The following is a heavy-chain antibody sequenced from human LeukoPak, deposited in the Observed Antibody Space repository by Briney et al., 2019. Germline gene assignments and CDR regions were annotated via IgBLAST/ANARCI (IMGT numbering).Heavy chain of an antibody. CDR3: ARTSSSWQRFDY. Sequence: SETLSHTCTVSGGSISSYYWSWIRQPPGKGLEWIGYIYYSGSTNYNPSLKSRVTISVDTSKNQFSLKLSSVTAADTAVYYCARTSSSWQRFDYWGQGTLVTVSS. CDR2: IYYSGST. J-gene: IGHJ4*02. V-gene: IGHV4-59*01. D-gene: IGHD6-13*01. CDR1: GGSISSYY.